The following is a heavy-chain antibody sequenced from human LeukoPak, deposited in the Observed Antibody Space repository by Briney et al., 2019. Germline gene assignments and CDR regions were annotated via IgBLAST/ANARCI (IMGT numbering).Heavy chain of an antibody. V-gene: IGHV1-18*01. D-gene: IGHD3-22*01. J-gene: IGHJ6*02. CDR2: ISAYNGNT. CDR1: GYTFTSYG. Sequence: GASVKVSCKASGYTFTSYGISWVRQAPGQGLEWMGWISAYNGNTNYAQKLQGRVTMTTDTSTSTAYMELRSLRSDDTAVYYCARDPPERSSGYYNDYYYYYYGMDVWGQGTTVTVSS. CDR3: ARDPPERSSGYYNDYYYYYYGMDV.